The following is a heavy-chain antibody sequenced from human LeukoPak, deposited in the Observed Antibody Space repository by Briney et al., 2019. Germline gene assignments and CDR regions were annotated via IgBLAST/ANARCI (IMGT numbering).Heavy chain of an antibody. CDR3: AIAQNNHGYVYFGMDV. D-gene: IGHD5-12*01. CDR2: IIPTYGTS. CDR1: GDTFDSHA. V-gene: IGHV1-69*06. Sequence: GASVKVSCKASGDTFDSHALSWVRQAPGQGLEWMGAIIPTYGTSNYAQKFQGRVAIIADKSTSTAYMELNSLTSEDTAVYYCAIAQNNHGYVYFGMDVWGKGTTVTVSS. J-gene: IGHJ6*04.